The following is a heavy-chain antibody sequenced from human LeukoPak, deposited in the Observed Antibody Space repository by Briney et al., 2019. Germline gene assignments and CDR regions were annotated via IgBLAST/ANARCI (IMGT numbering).Heavy chain of an antibody. Sequence: KPSETLSLTCTVSGGSISSYYWSWIRQPPGKGLEWIGNIYYSGSTNYNPSLRSRVTISVDTSKNQFSLKLSSVTAADTAVYYCARQYGYSTSSDYWGQGALVTVSS. CDR3: ARQYGYSTSSDY. D-gene: IGHD6-6*01. CDR1: GGSISSYY. V-gene: IGHV4-59*08. J-gene: IGHJ4*02. CDR2: IYYSGST.